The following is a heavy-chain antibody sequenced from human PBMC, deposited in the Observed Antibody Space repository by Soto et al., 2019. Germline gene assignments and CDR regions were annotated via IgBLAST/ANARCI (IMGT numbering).Heavy chain of an antibody. CDR3: AGDGGYSSGWVDY. Sequence: EVQLVESGGGLVQPGGSLRLSCAASGFTFSSYWMSWVRQAPGKGLEWVANIKQDGSEKYYVDSVKGRFTISRDNAKNSLDLQINSLRAEDTAIYYCAGDGGYSSGWVDYWGQGTLVTVSS. V-gene: IGHV3-7*03. CDR1: GFTFSSYW. CDR2: IKQDGSEK. D-gene: IGHD6-19*01. J-gene: IGHJ4*02.